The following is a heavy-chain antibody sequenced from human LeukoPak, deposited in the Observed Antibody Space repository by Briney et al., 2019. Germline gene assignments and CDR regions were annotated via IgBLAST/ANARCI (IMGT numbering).Heavy chain of an antibody. V-gene: IGHV1-24*01. CDR3: VTSGDSSGYYHRANYFDY. J-gene: IGHJ4*02. CDR2: FDPEDGET. D-gene: IGHD3-22*01. Sequence: ASVTLSFNFSGYTLTELSMHWVRHAPGKGLERMGGFDPEDGETIYSQTFLGRVTMTADTSTDTDYMELSSLRSEDTAAYYCVTSGDSSGYYHRANYFDYWGQGTLVTVSS. CDR1: GYTLTELS.